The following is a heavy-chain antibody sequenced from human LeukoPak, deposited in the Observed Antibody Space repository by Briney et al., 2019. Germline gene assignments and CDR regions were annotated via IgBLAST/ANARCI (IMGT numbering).Heavy chain of an antibody. D-gene: IGHD5-18*01. CDR1: GYSISSGYY. J-gene: IGHJ4*02. CDR2: IYHSGST. CDR3: ARGYSYGPYY. V-gene: IGHV4-38-2*01. Sequence: SETLSLTCAVSGYSISSGYYWGWIRQPPGKGLEWIGSIYHSGSTYYNPSLKSRATISVDTSKNQFSLKLSSVTAADTAVYYCARGYSYGPYYWGQGTLVTVSS.